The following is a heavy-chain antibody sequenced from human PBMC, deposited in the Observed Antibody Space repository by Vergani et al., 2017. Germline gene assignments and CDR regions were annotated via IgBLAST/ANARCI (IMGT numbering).Heavy chain of an antibody. J-gene: IGHJ4*02. Sequence: EVQLVQSGAEVKKPGESLKISCQISGYSFTNYWIGWVRQMPGEGLEWMGIIHPADSDTRYSPSFQGQVTISVDKSISTAYLQRSSQRASDSAMYYCARLYGRDCSGSKYFDYWGQGTLVTVSS. CDR2: IHPADSDT. CDR1: GYSFTNYW. D-gene: IGHD1-26*01. CDR3: ARLYGRDCSGSKYFDY. V-gene: IGHV5-51*01.